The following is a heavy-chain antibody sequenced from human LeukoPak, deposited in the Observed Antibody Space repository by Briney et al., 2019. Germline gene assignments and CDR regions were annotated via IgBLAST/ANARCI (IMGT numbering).Heavy chain of an antibody. CDR2: VSSDGGTT. Sequence: QPGRSLRLSCAASGFTFRSYGMHWVRQAPGKGLEWVAVVSSDGGTTYHADSVQGRFTISRDNSKNTLYLQMNSLRAEDTAVYHCATGSYGLPFDYWGQGTLVTVSS. V-gene: IGHV3-30*03. CDR1: GFTFRSYG. D-gene: IGHD5-18*01. J-gene: IGHJ4*02. CDR3: ATGSYGLPFDY.